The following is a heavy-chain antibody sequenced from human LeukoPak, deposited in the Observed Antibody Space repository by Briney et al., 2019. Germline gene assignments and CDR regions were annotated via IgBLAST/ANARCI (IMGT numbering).Heavy chain of an antibody. CDR2: INPSGGST. CDR3: ARDLEGYCSSTSCSDY. Sequence: ASVKVSCKASGYTFTSYYMHWVRQAPGQGLEWMGIINPSGGSTSYAQKFQGRVTMTRDTSTSTVYMELSSLRSEDTAVYYCARDLEGYCSSTSCSDYWGQGTLVTVSS. D-gene: IGHD2-2*01. CDR1: GYTFTSYY. J-gene: IGHJ4*02. V-gene: IGHV1-46*01.